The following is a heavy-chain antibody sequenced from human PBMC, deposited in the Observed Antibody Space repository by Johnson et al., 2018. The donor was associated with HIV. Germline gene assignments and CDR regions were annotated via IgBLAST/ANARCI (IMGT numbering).Heavy chain of an antibody. CDR2: ISYDGSNK. Sequence: QVQLVESGGGVVQPGRSLRLSCAASGFTFSSYAMHWVHQAPGKGLEWVAVISYDGSNKYYGDSVKGRFTISRENSKNTLYLQMNSLRAEDTAVYYCAKVGATVVTPRGEALDIWGQGTMVTVSS. CDR3: AKVGATVVTPRGEALDI. J-gene: IGHJ3*02. CDR1: GFTFSSYA. V-gene: IGHV3-30*18. D-gene: IGHD4-23*01.